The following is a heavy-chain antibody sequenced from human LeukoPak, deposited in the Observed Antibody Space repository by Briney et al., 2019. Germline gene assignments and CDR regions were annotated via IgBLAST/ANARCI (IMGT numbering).Heavy chain of an antibody. CDR1: VGTFTSYA. J-gene: IGHJ5*02. D-gene: IGHD4-23*01. V-gene: IGHV1-69*13. CDR2: IIPIFGTA. Sequence: ASVKVSCKASVGTFTSYAISRVRQAPGQGLEWMGGIIPIFGTANYAQKFQGRVTITADESTSTAYMELSSLRSEDTAVYYCARSDDYGGNWFDPWGQGTLVTVSS. CDR3: ARSDDYGGNWFDP.